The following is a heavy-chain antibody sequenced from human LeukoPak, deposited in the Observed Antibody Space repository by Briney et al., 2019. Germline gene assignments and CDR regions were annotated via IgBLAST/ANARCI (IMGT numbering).Heavy chain of an antibody. J-gene: IGHJ4*02. D-gene: IGHD6-19*01. CDR3: ARGTIAVAGIFDY. CDR1: EHTFRTYA. Sequence: AAKLSNKAPEHTFRTYAMSWVRQAPGQGLEWMGGIIPIFGTANYAQKFQGRVTITADESTSTAYMELSSLRSEDTAVYYCARGTIAVAGIFDYWGQGTLVTVSS. V-gene: IGHV1-69*13. CDR2: IIPIFGTA.